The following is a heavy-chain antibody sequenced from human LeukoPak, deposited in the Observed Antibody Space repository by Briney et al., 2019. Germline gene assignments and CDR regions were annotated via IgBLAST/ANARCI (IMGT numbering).Heavy chain of an antibody. Sequence: GGSLRLSCAASGFTFDDYAMHWVRQAPGKGLEWVSGISWNSGSIGYADSVKGRFTISRDNAKNSLYLQMNSLRAEDTAVYYCVREIASAKWGQGTLVTVSS. CDR1: GFTFDDYA. CDR2: ISWNSGSI. J-gene: IGHJ4*02. D-gene: IGHD6-13*01. V-gene: IGHV3-9*01. CDR3: VREIASAK.